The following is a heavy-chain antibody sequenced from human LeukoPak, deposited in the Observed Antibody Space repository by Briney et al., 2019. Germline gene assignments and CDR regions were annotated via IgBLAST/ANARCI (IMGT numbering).Heavy chain of an antibody. CDR2: ISGDGTET. D-gene: IGHD4-11*01. CDR3: AKGGHYSFFDY. V-gene: IGHV3-23*01. Sequence: EGSLRLSCTASGLIFRNYAMTWVRQAPRKGLEWVSTISGDGTETFYADPVKGRFTISRDNSKNTHYLQMSSLRAEDTGIYYCAKGGHYSFFDYWGQGTLVTVSS. CDR1: GLIFRNYA. J-gene: IGHJ4*02.